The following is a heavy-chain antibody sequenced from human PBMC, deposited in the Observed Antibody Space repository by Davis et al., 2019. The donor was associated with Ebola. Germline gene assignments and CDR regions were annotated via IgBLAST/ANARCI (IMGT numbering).Heavy chain of an antibody. Sequence: GESLKISCAASGFTVSSNYMSWVRQAPGKGLEWVSVIYSGGSTYYADSVKGRFTISRHNSKNTLYLQMNSLRAEDTAVYYCAKDRRMYFDSGSLIDYWGQGTLVTVSS. J-gene: IGHJ4*02. CDR3: AKDRRMYFDSGSLIDY. CDR1: GFTVSSNY. V-gene: IGHV3-53*04. D-gene: IGHD3-10*01. CDR2: IYSGGST.